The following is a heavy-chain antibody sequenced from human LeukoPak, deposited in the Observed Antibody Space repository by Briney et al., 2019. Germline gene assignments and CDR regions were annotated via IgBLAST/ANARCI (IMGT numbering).Heavy chain of an antibody. V-gene: IGHV3-53*01. Sequence: GGSLRLSCAASGFTVSSNYMSWVRQAPGKGLEWVSVIYSGGSTYYAAPVKGRFTISRDDSKNTLYLQMNSLKTEDTAVYYCTTELGALTDYWGQGTLVTVSS. CDR1: GFTVSSNY. D-gene: IGHD3-16*01. CDR2: IYSGGST. CDR3: TTELGALTDY. J-gene: IGHJ4*02.